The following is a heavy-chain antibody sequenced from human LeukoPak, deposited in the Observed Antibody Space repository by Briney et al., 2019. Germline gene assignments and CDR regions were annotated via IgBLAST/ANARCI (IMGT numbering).Heavy chain of an antibody. V-gene: IGHV1-18*01. CDR3: ARVSDCCWYSSGWSAYYYGMDV. D-gene: IGHD6-19*01. J-gene: IGHJ6*02. CDR2: ISAYNGNT. CDR1: GYTFTSYG. Sequence: ASVKVSFKSSGYTFTSYGISWVRQAPGQGLEWMGCISAYNGNTNYAQKLQGRVTMTTDTSTSTAYMELRSLRSDDTAVYYCARVSDCCWYSSGWSAYYYGMDVWGQGTTVTVSS.